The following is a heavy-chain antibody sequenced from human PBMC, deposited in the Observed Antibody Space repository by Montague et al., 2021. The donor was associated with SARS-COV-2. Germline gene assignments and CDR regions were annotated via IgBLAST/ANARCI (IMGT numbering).Heavy chain of an antibody. CDR3: ARGRQHFNMIVVVMTGGEYYFDY. CDR1: GGSFSDNY. Sequence: SETLSLTCAVYGGSFSDNYWSWIRKPPGKGLEWIGEINHRGTSNYNPSLKSRVSISVDTSKNQFSLYLGSVTAADTAVYYCARGRQHFNMIVVVMTGGEYYFDYWGQGPLVTVSS. CDR2: INHRGTS. D-gene: IGHD3-22*01. V-gene: IGHV4-34*01. J-gene: IGHJ4*02.